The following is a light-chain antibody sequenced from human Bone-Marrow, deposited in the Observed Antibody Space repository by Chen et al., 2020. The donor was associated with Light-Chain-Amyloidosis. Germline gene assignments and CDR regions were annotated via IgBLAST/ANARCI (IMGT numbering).Light chain of an antibody. V-gene: IGKV1-39*01. CDR3: QQSYSTPDT. CDR1: QSISIY. CDR2: AAS. Sequence: DIQMTQSPSSLSASVGDRVTITCRASQSISIYLNWYQQKPGKAPKLLIYAASSLQSGVPSRFSGSGSGTDFTHTISSLQPEDFATYYCQQSYSTPDTFGQGTKLEIK. J-gene: IGKJ2*01.